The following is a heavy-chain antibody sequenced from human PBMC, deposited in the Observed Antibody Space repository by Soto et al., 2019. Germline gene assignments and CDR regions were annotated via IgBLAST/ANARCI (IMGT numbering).Heavy chain of an antibody. CDR3: ARDPKSHRIAVAGTRGNWFDP. J-gene: IGHJ5*02. Sequence: QVQLVQSGAEVKKPGASVKVSCKASGYTFTSYGISWVRQAPGQGLEWMGWISAYNGNTHYAQKLQGRVTMTTDTSTSTAYMELRSLRSDDTAVYYCARDPKSHRIAVAGTRGNWFDPWGQGTLVTVSS. D-gene: IGHD6-19*01. CDR2: ISAYNGNT. CDR1: GYTFTSYG. V-gene: IGHV1-18*01.